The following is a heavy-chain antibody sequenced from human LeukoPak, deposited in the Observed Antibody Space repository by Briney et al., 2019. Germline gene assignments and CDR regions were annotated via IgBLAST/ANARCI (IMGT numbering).Heavy chain of an antibody. CDR2: IKSKFDGGTT. CDR3: ARDGPVPDGVGYYDILTGPSYYFDY. D-gene: IGHD3-9*01. CDR1: GFTFSNAW. V-gene: IGHV3-15*01. Sequence: GGSLRLSCAASGFTFSNAWMGWVRQAPGKGLGWVGRIKSKFDGGTTDYAAPVKGRFTISRDDSKKTLYLQMNSLRAEDTAVYYCARDGPVPDGVGYYDILTGPSYYFDYWGQGTLVTVSS. J-gene: IGHJ4*02.